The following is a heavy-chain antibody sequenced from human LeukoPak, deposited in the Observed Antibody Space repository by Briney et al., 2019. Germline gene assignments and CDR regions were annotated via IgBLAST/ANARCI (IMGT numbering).Heavy chain of an antibody. Sequence: PGESLKISCKASGYSFISYWIGWVRQMPGKGLEWMGIIYPGDSDTRYSPSFQGQVTISADKSIRNAYLQWSSLKASDTAMYYCARGSSGYSYGFDYWGQGTLVTVSS. D-gene: IGHD5-18*01. CDR3: ARGSSGYSYGFDY. V-gene: IGHV5-51*01. CDR1: GYSFISYW. J-gene: IGHJ4*02. CDR2: IYPGDSDT.